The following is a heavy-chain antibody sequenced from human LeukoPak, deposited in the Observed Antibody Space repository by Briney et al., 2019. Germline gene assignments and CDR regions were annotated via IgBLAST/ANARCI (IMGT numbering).Heavy chain of an antibody. J-gene: IGHJ4*02. CDR3: AILQMYSSGWYARVDY. CDR2: ISAYNGNT. V-gene: IGHV1-18*01. Sequence: ASVKVSCKASGHTFTSYGISWVRQAPGQGLEWMGWISAYNGNTNYAQKLQGRVTMTTDTSTSTAYMELRSLRSDDTAVYYCAILQMYSSGWYARVDYWGQGTLVTVSS. CDR1: GHTFTSYG. D-gene: IGHD6-19*01.